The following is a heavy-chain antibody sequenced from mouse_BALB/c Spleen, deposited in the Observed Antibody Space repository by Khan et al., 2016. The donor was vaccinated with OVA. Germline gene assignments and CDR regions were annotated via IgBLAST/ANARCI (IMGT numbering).Heavy chain of an antibody. Sequence: EVQLQESGPELVKPGASVKMSCKASGYTFTTYVMHWVKQKPGQGLEWIGYINPYNDATKYNEKFKGKATLTSDISSSSAYMELNSLTSEDSAVYYCARRLDYFDYWGQGTTLTVSS. D-gene: IGHD1-2*01. CDR3: ARRLDYFDY. V-gene: IGHV1S136*01. CDR2: INPYNDAT. J-gene: IGHJ2*01. CDR1: GYTFTTYV.